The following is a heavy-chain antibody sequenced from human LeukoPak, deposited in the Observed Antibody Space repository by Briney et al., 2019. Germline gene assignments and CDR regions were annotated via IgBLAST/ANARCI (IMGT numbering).Heavy chain of an antibody. CDR2: IYFSGST. D-gene: IGHD3-16*01. J-gene: IGHJ4*02. Sequence: SETLSLTCTVSGGSISSYYWSRIRQPPGKGLEWIGYIYFSGSTNYNPSLKSRVTISVDTSKNQFSLKLSSVTAADTAVYYCARGGGMTLIPIDYWGQGTLVTVSS. CDR1: GGSISSYY. CDR3: ARGGGMTLIPIDY. V-gene: IGHV4-59*01.